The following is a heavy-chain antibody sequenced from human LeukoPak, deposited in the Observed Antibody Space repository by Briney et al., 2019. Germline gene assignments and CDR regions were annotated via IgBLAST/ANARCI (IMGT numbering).Heavy chain of an antibody. CDR1: GFTFSNYG. V-gene: IGHV3-30*18. D-gene: IGHD3-16*01. CDR3: AKDWVRRQYYYYYMDV. CDR2: ISYDGSNK. J-gene: IGHJ6*03. Sequence: PGGSLRLSCAASGFTFSNYGMHWVRQAPGKGLEWVAVISYDGSNKYYADSVKGRFTTSRDNSKNTLYLQMNSLKAEDTAVYYCAKDWVRRQYYYYYMDVWGKGTTVTVSS.